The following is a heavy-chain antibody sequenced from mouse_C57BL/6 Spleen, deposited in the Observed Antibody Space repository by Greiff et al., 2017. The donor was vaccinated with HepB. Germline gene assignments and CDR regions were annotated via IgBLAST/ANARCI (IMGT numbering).Heavy chain of an antibody. Sequence: QVQLKESGAELVRPGTSVKMSCKASGYTFTNYWIGWAKQRPGHGLEWIGDIYPGGGYTNYNEKFKGKATLTADKSSSTAYMQFSSLTSEDSAIYYCARRAAQATPWFAYWGQGTLVTVSA. CDR2: IYPGGGYT. J-gene: IGHJ3*01. V-gene: IGHV1-63*01. D-gene: IGHD3-2*02. CDR1: GYTFTNYW. CDR3: ARRAAQATPWFAY.